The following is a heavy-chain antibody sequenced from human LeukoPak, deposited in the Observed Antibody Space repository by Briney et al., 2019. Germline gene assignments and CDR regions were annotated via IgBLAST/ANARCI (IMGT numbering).Heavy chain of an antibody. CDR1: GYSISSSNY. CDR2: IYNSGST. J-gene: IGHJ4*02. V-gene: IGHV4-28*01. CDR3: AAESERWLLRS. D-gene: IGHD6-19*01. Sequence: PSDTLSLTCAVSGYSISSSNYWSWIRQPPGKGLEWIGYIYNSGSTNYNPSLKSRVTISIDTSKNQFSLKLNSVTAADTAVYYCAAESERWLLRSWGQGTLVTVSS.